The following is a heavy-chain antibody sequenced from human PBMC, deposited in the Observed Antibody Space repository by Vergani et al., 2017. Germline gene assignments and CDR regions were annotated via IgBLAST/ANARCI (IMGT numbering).Heavy chain of an antibody. CDR3: ARRCSDGTFDY. V-gene: IGHV4-4*09. D-gene: IGHD1-1*01. CDR2: IYTSGST. J-gene: IGHJ4*02. Sequence: QVQLQESGPGLVKPSETLSLTCTVSGGSISSYYWSWIRQPPGKGLEWIGYIYTSGSTNYNPSLKSRVTISVDTSKNQFSLKLSSVTAADTAVYYCARRCSDGTFDYWGQGTLVTVSS. CDR1: GGSISSYY.